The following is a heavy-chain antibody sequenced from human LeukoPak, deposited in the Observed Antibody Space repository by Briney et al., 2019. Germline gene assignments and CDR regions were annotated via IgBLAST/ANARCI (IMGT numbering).Heavy chain of an antibody. Sequence: GGSLRLSSAVSGITLSNYSMSWVRQGPGKGLEWGSVIYSGGSTYYADSVKGRFTISRDNSKTTLYLQINSLRAEDTAVYYCSNSEWNGMDVWGQGTTVTVSS. CDR3: SNSEWNGMDV. CDR2: IYSGGST. D-gene: IGHD3-3*01. J-gene: IGHJ6*02. V-gene: IGHV3-66*01. CDR1: GITLSNYS.